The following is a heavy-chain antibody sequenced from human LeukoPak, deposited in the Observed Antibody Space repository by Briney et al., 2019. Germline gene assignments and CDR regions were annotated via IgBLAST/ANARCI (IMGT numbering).Heavy chain of an antibody. D-gene: IGHD4-17*01. J-gene: IGHJ4*02. CDR3: ARDDDYGDYFDY. CDR2: ITSTGSYI. V-gene: IGHV3-21*01. CDR1: AFSFSDYN. Sequence: GGSLRLSCAASAFSFSDYNMNWVRQAPGKGLEWVSSITSTGSYIYYADSVKGRFTISRDNAKNSLFLQLNSLRAEDTAVYYCARDDDYGDYFDYWGQGTLVTVSS.